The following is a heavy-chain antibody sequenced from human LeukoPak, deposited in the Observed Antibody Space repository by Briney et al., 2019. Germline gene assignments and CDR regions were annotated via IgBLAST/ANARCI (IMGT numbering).Heavy chain of an antibody. J-gene: IGHJ4*02. Sequence: GGSLRLSCAASGFTVSTNYMSWVRQAPGKGLEWISVIYSGGSTYYADSVKGRFTISRHNSENTLYLQMNSLRAEDTAVYYCARGMTNPFDYWGQGTLVTVSS. V-gene: IGHV3-53*04. CDR3: ARGMTNPFDY. CDR1: GFTVSTNY. D-gene: IGHD4-11*01. CDR2: IYSGGST.